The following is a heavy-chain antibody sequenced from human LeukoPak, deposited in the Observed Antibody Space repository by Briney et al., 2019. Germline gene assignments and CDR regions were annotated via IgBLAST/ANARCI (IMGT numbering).Heavy chain of an antibody. D-gene: IGHD5-12*01. CDR3: ATEVAPSDHYYYYGMDV. CDR1: GGSISSNY. Sequence: SETLSLTCTVSGGSISSNYWSWVRQPPGKGLEWIGYIHYSGSTNYNPSLKSRVTISVDTSKNQFSLKLSSVTAADTAVYYCATEVAPSDHYYYYGMDVWGQGTTVTVSS. V-gene: IGHV4-59*01. J-gene: IGHJ6*02. CDR2: IHYSGST.